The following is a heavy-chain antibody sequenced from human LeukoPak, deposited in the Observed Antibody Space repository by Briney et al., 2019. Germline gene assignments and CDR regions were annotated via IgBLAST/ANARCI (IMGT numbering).Heavy chain of an antibody. V-gene: IGHV5-51*01. J-gene: IGHJ4*02. CDR1: GYSFTSYW. D-gene: IGHD2-2*01. CDR2: IYPGDSDT. Sequence: GESLKISCKGSGYSFTSYWIGWVRQMPGKGLEWMGIIYPGDSDTRYSPSFQGQVTISADKSISTAYLQWSSLKASDTAMYYCARILLVVPAARALDYWGQGTLVTVSS. CDR3: ARILLVVPAARALDY.